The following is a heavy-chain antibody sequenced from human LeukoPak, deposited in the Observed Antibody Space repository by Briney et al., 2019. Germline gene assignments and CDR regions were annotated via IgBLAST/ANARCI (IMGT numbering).Heavy chain of an antibody. CDR2: IYFTGST. CDR3: ARVTAAGGGFDH. V-gene: IGHV4-59*02. CDR1: AGSVSGYH. D-gene: IGHD2-15*01. Sequence: SETLSLTCTVSAGSVSGYHWSWIRQPPGQGLECIGHIYFTGSTTYNPSHRSRVTISVDTSQNPFSLSLTSVTSADTAVYYCARVTAAGGGFDHWGQGTLVTVSS. J-gene: IGHJ4*02.